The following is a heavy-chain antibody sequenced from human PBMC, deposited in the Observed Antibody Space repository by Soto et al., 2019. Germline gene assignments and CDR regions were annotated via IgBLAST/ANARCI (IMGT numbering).Heavy chain of an antibody. CDR1: GFTFSYYA. J-gene: IGHJ6*02. D-gene: IGHD2-8*01. CDR3: AKDSAADAYGAYGMDV. V-gene: IGHV3-23*01. Sequence: EEQILESGGDLVQPGGSLRLSCAASGFTFSYYAMTWVRQAPGKGLEWVSAISGAGGSTYYADSVKGRFTISRDNSQKIVYLQTTSLSGEDTAVYYCAKDSAADAYGAYGMDVWGHGTTVTVSS. CDR2: ISGAGGST.